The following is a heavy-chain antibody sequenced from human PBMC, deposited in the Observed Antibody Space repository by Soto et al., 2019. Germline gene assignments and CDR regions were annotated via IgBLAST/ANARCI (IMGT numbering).Heavy chain of an antibody. CDR2: IIAHNGDT. D-gene: IGHD3-22*01. V-gene: IGHV1-18*04. J-gene: IGHJ4*02. CDR3: ARDWSRYFDSSGLMWFY. Sequence: AXSXKVSFKASGYTXTYYGIGLVRQAPGQGLEWVGWIIAHNGDTKYAQNLQGRLTLTTYTSTSTAYMDLTSLTSDDTAVYYFARDWSRYFDSSGLMWFYWGQGTLGTVS. CDR1: GYTXTYYG.